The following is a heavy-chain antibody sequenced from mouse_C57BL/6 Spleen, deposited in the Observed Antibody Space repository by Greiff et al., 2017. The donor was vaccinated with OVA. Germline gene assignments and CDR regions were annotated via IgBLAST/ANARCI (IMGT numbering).Heavy chain of an antibody. V-gene: IGHV1-26*01. Sequence: EVKLQQSGPELVKPGASVKISCKASGYTFTDYYMNWVKQSHGKSLEWIGDINPNNGGTSYNQKFKGKATLTVDKSSSTAYMELRSLTSEDSAVYYCARISYSNFYFDYWGQGTTLTVSS. D-gene: IGHD2-5*01. CDR1: GYTFTDYY. J-gene: IGHJ2*01. CDR2: INPNNGGT. CDR3: ARISYSNFYFDY.